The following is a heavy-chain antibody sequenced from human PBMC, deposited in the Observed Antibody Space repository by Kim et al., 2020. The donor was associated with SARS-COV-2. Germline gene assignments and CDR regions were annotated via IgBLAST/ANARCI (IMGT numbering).Heavy chain of an antibody. J-gene: IGHJ5*02. D-gene: IGHD6-13*01. V-gene: IGHV7-4-1*02. Sequence: ASVKVSCKASGYTFTSYAINWVRQAPGQGLERMGWINTNTGNPTYAQDFTGRFVFSLDTSVSTAYLQISSLKAEDTAVYYCARASLSSSWSPRSNWFDPWGQGTLVTVSS. CDR3: ARASLSSSWSPRSNWFDP. CDR2: INTNTGNP. CDR1: GYTFTSYA.